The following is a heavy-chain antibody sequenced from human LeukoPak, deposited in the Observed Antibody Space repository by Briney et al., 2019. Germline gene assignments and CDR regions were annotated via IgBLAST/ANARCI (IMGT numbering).Heavy chain of an antibody. CDR2: ISAYNGNT. Sequence: AAVKGSCKASGYTFTSYGISWVRQAPGQGLEWVGGISAYNGNTNYVQKLQGRVTMTTDTSTSTAYIELRSLRSDDTAVYYCARGRYSSRWYGDWFDPWGQGTLVTVSS. CDR3: ARGRYSSRWYGDWFDP. CDR1: GYTFTSYG. V-gene: IGHV1-18*01. D-gene: IGHD6-19*01. J-gene: IGHJ5*02.